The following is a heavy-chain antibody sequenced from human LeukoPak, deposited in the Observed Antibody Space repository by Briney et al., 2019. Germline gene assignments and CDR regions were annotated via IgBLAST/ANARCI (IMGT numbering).Heavy chain of an antibody. Sequence: SETLSLTCTVSGGSISGYYWSWIRQPPGKGLGWIGYIYNSGTTKYNPSLKSRVTISVDTSKNQFSLKLSSVTAADTALYYCARHRVGCRDIDYWGQGTLVTVSS. J-gene: IGHJ4*02. CDR2: IYNSGTT. CDR3: ARHRVGCRDIDY. D-gene: IGHD1-26*01. CDR1: GGSISGYY. V-gene: IGHV4-59*08.